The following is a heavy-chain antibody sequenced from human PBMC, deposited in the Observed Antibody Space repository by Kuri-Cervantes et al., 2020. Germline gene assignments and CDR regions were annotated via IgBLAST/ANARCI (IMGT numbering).Heavy chain of an antibody. Sequence: LSLTCAASGFTFSSYEMSWVRQAPGKGLEWVGRIKSKTDGGTTDYAAPVKGRFTISRDDSKNTLYLQMNSLKTEDTAVYYCTIVVVPAANWFDPWGQGTLVTVSS. CDR2: IKSKTDGGTT. V-gene: IGHV3-15*01. CDR3: TIVVVPAANWFDP. CDR1: GFTFSSYE. D-gene: IGHD2-2*01. J-gene: IGHJ5*02.